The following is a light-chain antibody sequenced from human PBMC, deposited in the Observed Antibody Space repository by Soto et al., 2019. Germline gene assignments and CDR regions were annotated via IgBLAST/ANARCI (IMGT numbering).Light chain of an antibody. J-gene: IGLJ1*01. Sequence: QSVLTQPASVSGSPGQSITISCTGTSSDVGAHNFVSWYQFHPGRAPKLIIYEVTIRPSGVSNRFSGSKSGNTASLTISGLQAEDEADYYCSSYTTSAPYVFGSGTKVTVL. CDR1: SSDVGAHNF. CDR3: SSYTTSAPYV. CDR2: EVT. V-gene: IGLV2-14*01.